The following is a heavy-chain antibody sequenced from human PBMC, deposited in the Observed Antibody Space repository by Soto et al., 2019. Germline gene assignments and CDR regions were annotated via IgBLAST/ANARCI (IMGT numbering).Heavy chain of an antibody. V-gene: IGHV3-74*01. CDR1: GFTLTNYW. J-gene: IGHJ6*02. CDR3: ANDLGYTSSGLHAKDV. CDR2: INSDGRYT. D-gene: IGHD6-13*01. Sequence: GWSLRLSFAAYGFTLTNYWMQWVRQAPGKGLVWVARINSDGRYTPYADSAKGRFSVSRDNAKNTLFLQMSSLRDDGTAVYYCANDLGYTSSGLHAKDVWGQGTADAVSS.